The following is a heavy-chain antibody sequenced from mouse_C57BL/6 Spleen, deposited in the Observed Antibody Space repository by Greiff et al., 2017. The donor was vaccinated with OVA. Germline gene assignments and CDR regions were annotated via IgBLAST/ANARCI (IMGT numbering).Heavy chain of an antibody. Sequence: EVNVVESEGGLVQPGSSMKLSCTASGFTFSDYYMAWVRQVPEKGLEWVANINYDGSSTYYLDSLKSRFIISRDNAKNILYLQMSSLKSEDTATYYCAREGALRDFDYWGQGTTLTVSS. J-gene: IGHJ2*01. V-gene: IGHV5-16*01. D-gene: IGHD1-1*01. CDR1: GFTFSDYY. CDR3: AREGALRDFDY. CDR2: INYDGSST.